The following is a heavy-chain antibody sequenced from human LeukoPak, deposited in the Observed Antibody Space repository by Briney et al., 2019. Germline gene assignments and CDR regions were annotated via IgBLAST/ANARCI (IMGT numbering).Heavy chain of an antibody. J-gene: IGHJ6*02. CDR3: ARDRVTVAGRDYSYYYGMDV. D-gene: IGHD6-19*01. V-gene: IGHV4-31*03. Sequence: SETLSLTCTVSGGSTSSSDYYWTWIRQHPGKGLEWVGYVHHSGSASYNPSLKSRVTISGDTSKNQFSLKLSSVTAADTAVYYCARDRVTVAGRDYSYYYGMDVWGQGTAVTVSS. CDR2: VHHSGSA. CDR1: GGSTSSSDYY.